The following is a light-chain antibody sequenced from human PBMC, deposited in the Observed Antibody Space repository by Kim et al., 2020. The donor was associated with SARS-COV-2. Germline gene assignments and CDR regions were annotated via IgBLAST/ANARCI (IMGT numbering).Light chain of an antibody. Sequence: DIQMTQSPSSLSASVGDRVTITCRASQSISIYLNWYQQKSGTAPKLLIYAASSLQSGVPSRFSGSGSGTDFTLTISSLLPDDFATYYCQQTYSSPYTFGQGTKLEI. CDR2: AAS. J-gene: IGKJ2*01. CDR3: QQTYSSPYT. V-gene: IGKV1-39*01. CDR1: QSISIY.